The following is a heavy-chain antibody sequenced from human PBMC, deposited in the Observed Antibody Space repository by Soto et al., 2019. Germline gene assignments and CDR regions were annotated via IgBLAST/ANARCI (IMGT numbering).Heavy chain of an antibody. Sequence: EVQLLESGGGLVQPGGSLRLSCAASGFTFSSYAMSWVRQAPGKGLEWVSAISGSGGSTYYADCVKGRFTISRDNSKKTLYLEMNSLRAKDTAVYYCAKKAWLVRDVEVWYFDLWGRGTLVTVSS. J-gene: IGHJ2*01. CDR3: AKKAWLVRDVEVWYFDL. D-gene: IGHD6-19*01. CDR1: GFTFSSYA. V-gene: IGHV3-23*01. CDR2: ISGSGGST.